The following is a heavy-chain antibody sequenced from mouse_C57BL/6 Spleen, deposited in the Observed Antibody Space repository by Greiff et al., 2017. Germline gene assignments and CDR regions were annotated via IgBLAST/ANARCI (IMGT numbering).Heavy chain of an antibody. CDR3: ARDWYFDY. CDR2: ISSGSSTI. J-gene: IGHJ2*01. V-gene: IGHV5-17*01. D-gene: IGHD4-1*01. Sequence: EVQVVESGGGLVKPGGSLKLSCAASGFTFSDYGMHWVRQAPEKGLEWVAYISSGSSTIYYDDTVKGRFSIARYNAKNTLFLQMASLRSEDTAMYYCARDWYFDYWGQGTTRTVSS. CDR1: GFTFSDYG.